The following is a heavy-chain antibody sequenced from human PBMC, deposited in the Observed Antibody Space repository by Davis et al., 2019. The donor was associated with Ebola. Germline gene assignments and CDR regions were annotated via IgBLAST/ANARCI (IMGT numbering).Heavy chain of an antibody. CDR1: AGSFSGYY. J-gene: IGHJ4*02. Sequence: MPSETLSLTCAVYAGSFSGYYWSWIRQPPGKGLEWIGEIHHSGSTNYNPSLKSRVTISVDTSKNQFSLKLSSVTAADTAVYYCARKGYYYGSGSYRYWSQGTLVTVSS. CDR2: IHHSGST. D-gene: IGHD3-10*01. CDR3: ARKGYYYGSGSYRY. V-gene: IGHV4-34*01.